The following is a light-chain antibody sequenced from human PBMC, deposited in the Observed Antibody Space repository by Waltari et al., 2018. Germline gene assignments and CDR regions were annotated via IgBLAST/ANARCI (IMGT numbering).Light chain of an antibody. Sequence: QSALTQPASVSGSPGQSITISWFQQHPGKAPKVMIYKVNNRPSGVSNRFSGSKSANTASLTISGLQAEDGADYYCSSYTRRSYWVFGGGTQLTVL. CDR2: KVN. J-gene: IGLJ3*02. CDR3: SSYTRRSYWV. V-gene: IGLV2-14*01.